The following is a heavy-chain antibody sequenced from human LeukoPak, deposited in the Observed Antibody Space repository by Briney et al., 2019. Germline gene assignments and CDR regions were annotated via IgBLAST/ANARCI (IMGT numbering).Heavy chain of an antibody. CDR2: ISGSNGNT. D-gene: IGHD5-12*01. CDR3: ARSGRGTYYYFDL. V-gene: IGHV1-18*01. J-gene: IGHJ4*02. CDR1: SYPFTRYG. Sequence: ASVKVSCKASSYPFTRYGISWVRQAPGQGLEWMGWISGSNGNTNYAQKFLGRVTMTADTSTSTAYMELRSLTSDDTAMYYCARSGRGTYYYFDLWGQGTLVTVSS.